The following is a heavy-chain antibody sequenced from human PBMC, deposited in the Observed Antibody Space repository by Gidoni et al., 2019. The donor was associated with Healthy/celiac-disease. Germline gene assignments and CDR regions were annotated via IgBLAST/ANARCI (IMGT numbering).Heavy chain of an antibody. Sequence: QVQLVESGGGVVQPGRSLRLSCAASGFTFSSYGMHLVRQAPGKGLEWVAVISYDGSNKYYADSVKGRFTISRDNSKNTRYLQMNSLRAEDTAVYYCAKGYGSGIHWGQGTLVTVSS. V-gene: IGHV3-30*18. D-gene: IGHD3-10*01. CDR2: ISYDGSNK. CDR3: AKGYGSGIH. J-gene: IGHJ4*02. CDR1: GFTFSSYG.